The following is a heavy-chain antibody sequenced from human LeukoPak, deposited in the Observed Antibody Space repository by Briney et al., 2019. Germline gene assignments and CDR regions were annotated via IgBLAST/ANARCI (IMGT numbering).Heavy chain of an antibody. D-gene: IGHD3-9*01. CDR3: ARGARQLRYLDWLFFDY. V-gene: IGHV4-34*01. J-gene: IGHJ4*02. CDR2: INHSGST. CDR1: GGSFSGYY. Sequence: SETLSLTCAVYGGSFSGYYWSWIRQPPGKGLEWIGEINHSGSTNYNPSLKSRVTISVDTSKNQFSLKLSSVTAAVTAVYYCARGARQLRYLDWLFFDYWGQGTLVTVSS.